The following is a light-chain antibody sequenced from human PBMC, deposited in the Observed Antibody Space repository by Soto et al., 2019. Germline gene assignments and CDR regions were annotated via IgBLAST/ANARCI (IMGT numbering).Light chain of an antibody. V-gene: IGLV1-44*01. CDR3: AAWDDSLNGWV. J-gene: IGLJ3*02. CDR1: SSNIGSAT. CDR2: NNN. Sequence: QSVLTQPTSASGTPGQRVTISCSGSSSNIGSATVNWYQQLPGTAPKLLIYNNNQRPSGVPDRFSGSKSGTSASLAISGLQAEDEADYYGAAWDDSLNGWVFGGGTKLTVL.